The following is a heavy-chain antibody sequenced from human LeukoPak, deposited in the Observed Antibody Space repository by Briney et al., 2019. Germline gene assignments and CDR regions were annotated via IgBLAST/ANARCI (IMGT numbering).Heavy chain of an antibody. Sequence: HPGGSLRLSCAASGFTFSSYGMHWVRQAPGKGLEWVAVIWYDGSNKYYADSVKGRFTISRDNSRNTLCLQMNSLRAEDTAVYYCAKDHPVPYYMDVWGKGTTVTVSS. J-gene: IGHJ6*03. CDR3: AKDHPVPYYMDV. CDR1: GFTFSSYG. D-gene: IGHD6-6*01. CDR2: IWYDGSNK. V-gene: IGHV3-33*06.